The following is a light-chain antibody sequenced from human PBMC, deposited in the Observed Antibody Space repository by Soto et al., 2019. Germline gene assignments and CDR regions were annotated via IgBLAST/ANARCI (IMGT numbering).Light chain of an antibody. CDR2: DAS. V-gene: IGKV1-5*01. Sequence: DVQLTQSPSSLSASVGDRVTISCRASQRIVIYLNWYQQKPGKAPKLLLYDASTLQSGVPSRFSGSGSGTDFTLTISRLHPDDFATYYRQQYNTYPWTFGQGTKVDI. CDR1: QRIVIY. CDR3: QQYNTYPWT. J-gene: IGKJ1*01.